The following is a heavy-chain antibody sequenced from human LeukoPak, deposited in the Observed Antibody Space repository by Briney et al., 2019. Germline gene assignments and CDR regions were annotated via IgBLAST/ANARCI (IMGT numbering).Heavy chain of an antibody. CDR3: ARSPEYCSGGSCS. J-gene: IGHJ5*02. CDR1: GLTFSSYA. Sequence: PGGSLRLSWAASGLTFSSYAMHWVRQAPGKGLEWVAVISYDGSNKYYADSVKGRFTISRDNSKSTLYLQMNSLRAEDTAVYYCARSPEYCSGGSCSWGQGTLVTVSS. CDR2: ISYDGSNK. D-gene: IGHD2-15*01. V-gene: IGHV3-30*04.